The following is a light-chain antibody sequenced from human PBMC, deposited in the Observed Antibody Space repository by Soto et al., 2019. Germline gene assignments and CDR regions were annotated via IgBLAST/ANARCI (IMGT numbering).Light chain of an antibody. Sequence: DIQMTQSPSSLSASVGDRATITCRASQDIGNFLAWYQQRPGKAPNLLIYAASTLQSGVPARFSGSGSGTEFTLASSSLQPEDIATYYCQKYDGPPRTFGQGTKVDIK. CDR2: AAS. CDR1: QDIGNF. V-gene: IGKV1-27*01. J-gene: IGKJ1*01. CDR3: QKYDGPPRT.